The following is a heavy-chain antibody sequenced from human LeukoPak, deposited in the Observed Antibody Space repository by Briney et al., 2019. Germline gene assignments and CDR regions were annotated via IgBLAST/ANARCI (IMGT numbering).Heavy chain of an antibody. CDR3: ARGGAAAGTD. D-gene: IGHD6-13*01. CDR2: INHSGST. V-gene: IGHV4-38-2*02. Sequence: PSETLSLTCTVSGYSISSGYYWSWIRQPPGKGLEWIGEINHSGSTNYNPSLKSRVTISVDTSKNQFSLKLSSVTAADTAVYYCARGGAAAGTDWGQGTLVTVSS. CDR1: GYSISSGYY. J-gene: IGHJ4*02.